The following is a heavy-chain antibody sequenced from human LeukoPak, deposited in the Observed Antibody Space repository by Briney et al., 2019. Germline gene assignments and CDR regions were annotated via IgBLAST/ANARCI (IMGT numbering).Heavy chain of an antibody. V-gene: IGHV3-21*01. D-gene: IGHD3-10*01. CDR1: GFTFSSYS. CDR2: ISSSSSYI. J-gene: IGHJ4*02. CDR3: ARQIDYYGSGSLPDY. Sequence: GGSLRLSCAASGFTFSSYSMNWGRQAPGKGLEWVSSISSSSSYIYYADSVKGRFTISRDNAKNSLYLQMNSLRAEDTAVYYCARQIDYYGSGSLPDYWGQGTLVTVSS.